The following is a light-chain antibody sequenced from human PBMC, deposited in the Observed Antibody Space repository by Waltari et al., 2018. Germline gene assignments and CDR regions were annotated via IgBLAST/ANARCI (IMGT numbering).Light chain of an antibody. J-gene: IGLJ2*01. CDR1: TLGAKY. Sequence: SYELTQPPSVSVSPGQTASLTVSGDTLGAKYAFWYQQQPGQSPVVVIYQDSKRPSGIPERFSGSNSGNTATLTISGTQAMDEADYYCQAWDSSNVVFGGGTKLTVL. CDR3: QAWDSSNVV. V-gene: IGLV3-1*01. CDR2: QDS.